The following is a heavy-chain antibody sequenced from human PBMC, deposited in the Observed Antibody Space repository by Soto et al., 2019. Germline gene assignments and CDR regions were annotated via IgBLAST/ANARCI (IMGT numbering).Heavy chain of an antibody. CDR1: GFSLSTSGMC. CDR2: IDWDDDK. V-gene: IGHV2-70*11. J-gene: IGHJ4*02. D-gene: IGHD6-13*01. CDR3: ARIRYSSSWYYFDY. Sequence: SGPTLVNPTQTLTLTCTFSGFSLSTSGMCVSWIRQPPGKALGWLARIDWDDDKYYSTSLKTRLTISKDTSKNQVVLTMTNMDPVDTATYYCARIRYSSSWYYFDYWGQGTLVTVSS.